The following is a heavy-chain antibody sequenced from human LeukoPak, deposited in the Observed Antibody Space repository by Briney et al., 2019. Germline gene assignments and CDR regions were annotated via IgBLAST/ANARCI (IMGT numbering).Heavy chain of an antibody. CDR3: ARDKRNGSGSEAPYGMDV. J-gene: IGHJ6*02. V-gene: IGHV3-23*01. CDR2: SGSGGDT. CDR1: GFTFSSYA. D-gene: IGHD3-10*01. Sequence: PGGSLRLSCAASGFTFSSYAMNWVRQAPGKGLEWASISGSGGDTYYADSVKGRFTISRDNSKNTLYLQMNSLRAEDTAVYYCARDKRNGSGSEAPYGMDVWGQGTTVTVSS.